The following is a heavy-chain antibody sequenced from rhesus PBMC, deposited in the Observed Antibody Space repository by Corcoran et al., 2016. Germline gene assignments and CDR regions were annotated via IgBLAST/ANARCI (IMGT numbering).Heavy chain of an antibody. V-gene: IGHV4-80*01. CDR3: ATAGNWRFGD. D-gene: IGHD1-1*01. CDR1: GASISSDW. Sequence: QVQLQESGPGLVKPSETLSLTCTVSGASISSDWRAWILQPPGKGLEGIGGNNGNRGTTNYNPPLTSRVTISKDASRNQFALNLTSLPAADTAVYYCATAGNWRFGDWGQGVLVTVSS. J-gene: IGHJ4*01. CDR2: NNGNRGTT.